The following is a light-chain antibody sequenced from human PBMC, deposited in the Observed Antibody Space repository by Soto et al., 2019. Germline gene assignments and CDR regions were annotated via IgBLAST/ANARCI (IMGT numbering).Light chain of an antibody. V-gene: IGKV3-20*01. J-gene: IGKJ5*01. CDR3: QQYGSSPSIT. Sequence: EIVLTQSPGTLSLPPGERATLSCRASQSVSSSYLAWYQQKPGQAPRLLIYDISSRATGIPDRFSGSVSGTDFTLTITRLEPEDFAVYYCQQYGSSPSITFGQGTRL. CDR1: QSVSSSY. CDR2: DIS.